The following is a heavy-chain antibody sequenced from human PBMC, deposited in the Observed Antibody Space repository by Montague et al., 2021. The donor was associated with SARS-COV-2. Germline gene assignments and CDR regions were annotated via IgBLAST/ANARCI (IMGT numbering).Heavy chain of an antibody. Sequence: SEILSLTCAVYGGSFSNFFWSWIRQYPGKGLEWIGEVSDSGGTTYNSFLKSRVLISRDMSRNQFSTQLRSVTAADTAVYYCARVNRGYWQYAGGLNWIDPWGQGTLVIVSS. V-gene: IGHV4-34*01. D-gene: IGHD6-25*01. CDR3: ARVNRGYWQYAGGLNWIDP. J-gene: IGHJ5*02. CDR2: VSDSGGT. CDR1: GGSFSNFF.